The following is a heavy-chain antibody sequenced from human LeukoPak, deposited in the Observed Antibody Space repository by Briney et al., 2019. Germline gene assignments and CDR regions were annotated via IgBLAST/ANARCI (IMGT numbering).Heavy chain of an antibody. V-gene: IGHV1-69*13. CDR2: IIPIFGTA. CDR3: ARGPTYYYDSSGYHD. J-gene: IGHJ4*02. D-gene: IGHD3-22*01. Sequence: ASVKVSCKASGGTFSSYAISWVRQAPGQGLEWMGGIIPIFGTANYAQKFQGRVTITADESTSTAYMELSSLRSEDTAVYYCARGPTYYYDSSGYHDWGQGTLVTVSS. CDR1: GGTFSSYA.